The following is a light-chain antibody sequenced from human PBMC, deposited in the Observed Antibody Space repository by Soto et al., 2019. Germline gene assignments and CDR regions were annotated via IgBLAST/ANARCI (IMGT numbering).Light chain of an antibody. CDR3: CSHTISGAPV. J-gene: IGLJ3*02. CDR2: EVA. V-gene: IGLV2-14*01. Sequence: QSVLTQPASVSGSPGQSITLSCTGANSHVANYDYVSWYRQYPGLAPQVIISEVANRPSVISDRFSGSKSANTAYLTISGLQAEDEADYYCCSHTISGAPVFGGGTKVTVL. CDR1: NSHVANYDY.